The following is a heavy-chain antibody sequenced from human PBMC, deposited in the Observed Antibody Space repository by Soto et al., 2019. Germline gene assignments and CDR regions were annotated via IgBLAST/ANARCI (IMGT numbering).Heavy chain of an antibody. CDR1: GGSLSGYY. J-gene: IGHJ4*02. CDR3: ARVSYDSSGYYYVRLSYFDY. Sequence: SXTLSLTCAVYGGSLSGYYWSWIRQPPVDVLEWIGEINHSGSTNYNPSLKSRVTISVDTSKNQFSLKLSSVTAADTAVYYCARVSYDSSGYYYVRLSYFDYWGQGTLVTVSS. CDR2: INHSGST. D-gene: IGHD3-22*01. V-gene: IGHV4-34*01.